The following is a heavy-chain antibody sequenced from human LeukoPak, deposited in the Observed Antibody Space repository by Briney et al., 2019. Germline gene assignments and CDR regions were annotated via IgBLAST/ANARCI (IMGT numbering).Heavy chain of an antibody. CDR2: FDPEDGET. CDR1: GYTLTELS. J-gene: IGHJ3*02. Sequence: ASVKVSCKVSGYTLTELSMHWVRQAPGKGREWMGGFDPEDGETIYAQKFQGRVTMTEDTSTDTAYMELSSLRSEDTAVYYCATTLKVVIRGGDAFDIWGQGTMVTVSS. V-gene: IGHV1-24*01. CDR3: ATTLKVVIRGGDAFDI. D-gene: IGHD3-22*01.